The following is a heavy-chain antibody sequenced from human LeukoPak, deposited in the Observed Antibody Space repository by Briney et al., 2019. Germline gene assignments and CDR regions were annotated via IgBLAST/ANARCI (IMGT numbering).Heavy chain of an antibody. CDR3: AKVMGLLYYYDSSGHQGDAFDI. V-gene: IGHV3-9*01. CDR1: GFTFDDYA. CDR2: ISWNSGSI. Sequence: GGSLRLSCAASGFTFDDYAMHWVRQAPGKGLEWVSGISWNSGSIGYADSVTGRFTISRDNAKNSLYLQMNSLRAEDTALYYCAKVMGLLYYYDSSGHQGDAFDIWGQGTMVTVSS. J-gene: IGHJ3*02. D-gene: IGHD3-22*01.